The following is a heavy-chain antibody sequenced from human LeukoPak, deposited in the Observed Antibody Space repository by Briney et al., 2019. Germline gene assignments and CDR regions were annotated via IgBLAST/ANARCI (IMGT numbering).Heavy chain of an antibody. D-gene: IGHD7-27*01. J-gene: IGHJ3*02. CDR3: ARDKPANLGAFDI. Sequence: SETLSLTCAVYGGSFSSGGYYWSWIRQHPGKGLEWIGYIYYSGSTYYNPSLKSRVTISVDTSKNQFSLKLSSVTAADTAVYYCARDKPANLGAFDIWGQGTMVTVSS. CDR1: GGSFSSGGYY. V-gene: IGHV4-31*11. CDR2: IYYSGST.